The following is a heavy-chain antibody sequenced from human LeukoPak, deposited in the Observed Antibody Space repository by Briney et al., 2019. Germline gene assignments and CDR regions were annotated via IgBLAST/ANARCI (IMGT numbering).Heavy chain of an antibody. D-gene: IGHD6-13*01. J-gene: IGHJ4*02. CDR2: IYSGGST. V-gene: IGHV3-66*01. Sequence: GGSLRLSCAASEFTLYNYPMSWVRQAPGKGLEWVSVIYSGGSTYYADSVKDRFTISRDNSKNTLYLQMNSLRAEDTAVYYCARVRESSWYERYFDYWGRGTLVTVSS. CDR1: EFTLYNYP. CDR3: ARVRESSWYERYFDY.